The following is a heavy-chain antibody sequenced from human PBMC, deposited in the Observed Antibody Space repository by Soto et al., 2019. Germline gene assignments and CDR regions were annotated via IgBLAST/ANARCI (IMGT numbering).Heavy chain of an antibody. J-gene: IGHJ4*02. CDR1: GFTFGSYA. CDR3: ANPGYCSVGSCSRFDY. CDR2: ISGSGGST. Sequence: EVQLLQSGGGLVQPGGSLRLSCAASGFTFGSYAMSWVRQAPGKGLEWVSAISGSGGSTYYADSVKGRFTISRDNSKSTLYLQMNSLRAEDTAVYYCANPGYCSVGSCSRFDYWGQGTLVTVSS. V-gene: IGHV3-23*01. D-gene: IGHD2-15*01.